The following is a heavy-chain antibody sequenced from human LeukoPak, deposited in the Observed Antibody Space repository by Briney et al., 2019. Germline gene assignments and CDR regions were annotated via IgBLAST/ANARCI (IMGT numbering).Heavy chain of an antibody. CDR3: AKDKQWLVSENLDI. D-gene: IGHD6-19*01. J-gene: IGHJ3*02. CDR2: IKSYGSEK. V-gene: IGHV3-74*01. Sequence: GGSLRLSCAASGFTFSSDWMHWVRQAPGEVLVWVSRIKSYGSEKNYADSVKGRVTISRDNAKNSLYLQMNSLRAEDTALYYCAKDKQWLVSENLDIWGQGTMVTVSS. CDR1: GFTFSSDW.